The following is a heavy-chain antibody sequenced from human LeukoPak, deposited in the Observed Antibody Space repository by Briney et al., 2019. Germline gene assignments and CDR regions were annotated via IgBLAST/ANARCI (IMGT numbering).Heavy chain of an antibody. CDR1: GFTFSSYA. J-gene: IGHJ4*02. D-gene: IGHD4/OR15-4a*01. CDR2: ISSSADST. V-gene: IGHV3-23*01. CDR3: AKPLEKYTYGGNFDY. Sequence: PGGSLRLSCEASGFTFSSYAMSWVRQAPGKGLAWVSVISSSADSTYYADSVKGRFTISRDNSKNPLYLQMNNLRAEDTAVYYCAKPLEKYTYGGNFDYWGQGLLVTVSS.